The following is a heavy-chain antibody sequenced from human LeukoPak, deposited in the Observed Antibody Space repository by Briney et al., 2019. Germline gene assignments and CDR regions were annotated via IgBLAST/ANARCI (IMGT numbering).Heavy chain of an antibody. V-gene: IGHV3-21*01. D-gene: IGHD1-26*01. Sequence: GGPLTLSCTASGFSFSRYTTNWVRQAPGKGLEWVSSCSSAGSHILYADSTKARFTIPRQNAKHSLYPHIKSQSREDRAVFLCVRIGAKGGAAFGCRGQG. J-gene: IGHJ4*02. CDR2: CSSAGSHI. CDR3: VRIGAKGGAAFGC. CDR1: GFSFSRYT.